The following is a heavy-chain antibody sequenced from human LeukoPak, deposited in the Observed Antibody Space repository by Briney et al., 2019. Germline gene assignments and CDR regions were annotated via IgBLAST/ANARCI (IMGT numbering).Heavy chain of an antibody. CDR3: ARLGTYFRATDY. CDR2: IYYSGKT. Sequence: SETLSLTCSVSGVSINSSSYYWHWIRQPPGKGLEWIGSIYYSGKTYYNPSLKSRVTISIDTSKNHFSLNLGSVTAADTAVYYCARLGTYFRATDYWGQGTLVTVSS. CDR1: GVSINSSSYY. V-gene: IGHV4-39*02. D-gene: IGHD1-26*01. J-gene: IGHJ4*02.